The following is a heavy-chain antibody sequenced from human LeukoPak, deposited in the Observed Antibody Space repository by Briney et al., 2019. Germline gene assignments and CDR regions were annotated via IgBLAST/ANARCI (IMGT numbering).Heavy chain of an antibody. Sequence: GGSLRLSCAASGFTVSSNYMSWVRQAPGKGLEWVSVIYSGGSTYYADSVKGRFTISRDNSKNTLYLQMNSLRAEDTAVYYCANLGRRATPSAPDVWGQGTTVTVSS. CDR3: ANLGRRATPSAPDV. V-gene: IGHV3-53*01. J-gene: IGHJ6*02. D-gene: IGHD2-15*01. CDR2: IYSGGST. CDR1: GFTVSSNY.